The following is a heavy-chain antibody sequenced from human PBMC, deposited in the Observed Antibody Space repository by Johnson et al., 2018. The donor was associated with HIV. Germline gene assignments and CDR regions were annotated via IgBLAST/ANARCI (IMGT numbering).Heavy chain of an antibody. J-gene: IGHJ3*02. Sequence: QVQLVESGGGVVQPGRSLRLSCAASGFTFSSYAMHWVRQAPGKGLEWVAVISYDGSNKYYADSVKGRFTISRDNSKNTLYLQMNSLRAEDTAVYYCASSPRIVGVVDGTVGHAFDIWGQGTMVTVSS. V-gene: IGHV3-30-3*01. CDR1: GFTFSSYA. D-gene: IGHD2-15*01. CDR3: ASSPRIVGVVDGTVGHAFDI. CDR2: ISYDGSNK.